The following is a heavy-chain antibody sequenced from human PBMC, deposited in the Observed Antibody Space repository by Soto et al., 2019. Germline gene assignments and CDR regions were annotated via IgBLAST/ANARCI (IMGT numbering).Heavy chain of an antibody. CDR2: ISGSGGST. CDR3: AKDCGDYNYYYGSGSYLTHGAFDI. CDR1: GFTFSSYA. J-gene: IGHJ3*02. D-gene: IGHD3-10*01. V-gene: IGHV3-23*01. Sequence: EVQLLESGGGLVQPGGSLRLSCAASGFTFSSYAMSWVRQAPGKGLEWVSAISGSGGSTYYADSVKGRFTISRDNSKNTLYLQMNSLRAEDTAVYYCAKDCGDYNYYYGSGSYLTHGAFDIWGQGTMVTVSS.